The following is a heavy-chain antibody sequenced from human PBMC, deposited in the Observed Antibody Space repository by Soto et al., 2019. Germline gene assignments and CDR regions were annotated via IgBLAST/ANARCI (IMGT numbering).Heavy chain of an antibody. CDR1: GYTFTSYD. J-gene: IGHJ6*02. CDR3: AREISYGLDV. Sequence: QVQLVQSGAEVKKPGASVKVSCKASGYTFTSYDINWVRQATGQGLEWMGWMNPNSGNTGYAQKFQGRVTMTRNTSLTTASVERSSLRSEDTAVYYCAREISYGLDVWGQGTTVTVSS. V-gene: IGHV1-8*01. CDR2: MNPNSGNT.